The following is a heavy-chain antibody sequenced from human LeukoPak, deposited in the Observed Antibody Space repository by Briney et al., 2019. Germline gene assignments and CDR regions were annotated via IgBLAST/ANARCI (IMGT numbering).Heavy chain of an antibody. J-gene: IGHJ4*02. CDR1: GFTFSSYS. V-gene: IGHV3-48*04. D-gene: IGHD4-17*01. CDR2: ISSGSSTK. CDR3: ARVDYGDYAREDY. Sequence: HPGGSLRLSCAASGFTFSSYSMNWVRQAPGKGLEWVSYISSGSSTKYYADSVKGRFTISRDNGKNSLYLQMNSLRAEDTAVYYCARVDYGDYAREDYWGQGTLVTVSS.